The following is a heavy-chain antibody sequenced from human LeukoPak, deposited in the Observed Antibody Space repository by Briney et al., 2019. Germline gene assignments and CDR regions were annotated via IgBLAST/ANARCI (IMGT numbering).Heavy chain of an antibody. CDR2: INHSGRT. Sequence: PSETLSLTCAVYGVSFSGYNWSWIRQPPGKGLEWIGEINHSGRTNYNPSLKSGGIITGNTSKNQFSLKLSSVTAADTAVYFCARVGYSYVINDWSRTGLGAYATKHYYHMDVWGKGATVTVSS. D-gene: IGHD5-18*01. CDR3: ARVGYSYVINDWSRTGLGAYATKHYYHMDV. CDR1: GVSFSGYN. V-gene: IGHV4-34*01. J-gene: IGHJ6*03.